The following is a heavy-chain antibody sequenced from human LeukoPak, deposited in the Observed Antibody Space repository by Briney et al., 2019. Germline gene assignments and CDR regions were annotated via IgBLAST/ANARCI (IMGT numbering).Heavy chain of an antibody. D-gene: IGHD6-19*01. J-gene: IGHJ4*02. CDR3: AKGGGSAWYYFDY. V-gene: IGHV3-11*01. CDR2: ISSSGSTI. Sequence: GGSLRLSCAASGFTFSDYYMSWIRQAPGKGLEWVSYISSSGSTIYYADSVKGRLTISRDNSKNTLSLQMSSLSAEDTAVYYCAKGGGSAWYYFDYWGQGTLVTVSS. CDR1: GFTFSDYY.